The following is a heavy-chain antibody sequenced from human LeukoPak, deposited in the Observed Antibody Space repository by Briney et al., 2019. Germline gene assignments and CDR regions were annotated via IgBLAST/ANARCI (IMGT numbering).Heavy chain of an antibody. Sequence: SETLSLTCTVPGGSISSSGYYWAWIRQPPGKGLEWIGSIFYSGSTYYNPSLKIPVTLAVDMSKNQFSLKVSSVTAADTAVYYCARQELTVTTIHFQHWGQGTLVTVSS. CDR3: ARQELTVTTIHFQH. CDR2: IFYSGST. D-gene: IGHD4-17*01. J-gene: IGHJ1*01. CDR1: GGSISSSGYY. V-gene: IGHV4-39*01.